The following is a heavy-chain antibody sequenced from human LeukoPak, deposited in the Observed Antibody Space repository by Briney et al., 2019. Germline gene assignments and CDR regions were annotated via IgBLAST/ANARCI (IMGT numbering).Heavy chain of an antibody. V-gene: IGHV3-7*03. CDR1: GFTFSSYW. J-gene: IGHJ6*04. Sequence: GGSLRLSCAASGFTFSSYWMSWVRQAPGKGLEWVANIKQDGSEKIYVDSVKGRFTISRDNAKNSLYLQMNSLRAEDTGVYYCARVPVDYYGSGSYPVYGMDVWGKGTTVTVSS. CDR2: IKQDGSEK. CDR3: ARVPVDYYGSGSYPVYGMDV. D-gene: IGHD3-10*01.